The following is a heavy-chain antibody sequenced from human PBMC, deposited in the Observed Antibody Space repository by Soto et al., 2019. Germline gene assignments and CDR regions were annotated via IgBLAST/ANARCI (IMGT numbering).Heavy chain of an antibody. J-gene: IGHJ5*02. Sequence: PGGSLRLSCAASGFTFVNYVMSWVRQAPGKGLEWVSTISGSGGSTYCADSVKGRFTISRDNSKNTLYLQMNSLRVEDTAVYYCAKDSRGGGNWFDPWGQGTLVTVSS. CDR2: ISGSGGST. CDR1: GFTFVNYV. D-gene: IGHD3-16*01. V-gene: IGHV3-23*01. CDR3: AKDSRGGGNWFDP.